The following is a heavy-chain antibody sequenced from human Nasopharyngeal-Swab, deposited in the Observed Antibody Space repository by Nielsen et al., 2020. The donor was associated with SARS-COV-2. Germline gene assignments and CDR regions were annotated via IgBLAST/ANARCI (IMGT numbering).Heavy chain of an antibody. V-gene: IGHV4-39*01. CDR3: ARLTVLLWFGEPTYMDV. D-gene: IGHD3-10*01. Sequence: SETLSLTCTVSGGSISSSYYWGWIRQPPGKGLEWIGSIYYSGSTYYNPSLKSRVTISVDTSKNQFSLKLSSVTAADTAVYYCARLTVLLWFGEPTYMDVWGKGTTVTVSS. CDR1: GGSISSSYY. CDR2: IYYSGST. J-gene: IGHJ6*03.